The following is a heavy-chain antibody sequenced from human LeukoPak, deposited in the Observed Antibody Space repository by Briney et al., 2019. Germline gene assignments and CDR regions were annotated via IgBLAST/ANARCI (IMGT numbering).Heavy chain of an antibody. Sequence: SETLSLTCTVSGGSISSSSYYWGWIRQPPGKGLEWIGSIYYSGSTYYNPSLKSRVTISVDTSKNQFSLKLSSVTAADTAVYYCARHLESLAVALIWFDPWGQGTLVTVSS. V-gene: IGHV4-39*01. D-gene: IGHD6-19*01. CDR2: IYYSGST. CDR1: GGSISSSSYY. CDR3: ARHLESLAVALIWFDP. J-gene: IGHJ5*02.